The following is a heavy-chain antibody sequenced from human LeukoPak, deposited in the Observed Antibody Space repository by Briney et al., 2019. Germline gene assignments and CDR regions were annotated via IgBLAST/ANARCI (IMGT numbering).Heavy chain of an antibody. CDR2: ISDRGGRT. CDR3: AKESAVAGYDY. D-gene: IGHD6-19*01. Sequence: GGSLRLSCAASGFTFSSYWMHWVRQAPGKGLEWVSSISDRGGRTNYADSVKGRFTISRDNSKSTLFLQMHSLRADDTAVYYCAKESAVAGYDYWGQGTLVTVSS. CDR1: GFTFSSYW. V-gene: IGHV3-23*01. J-gene: IGHJ4*02.